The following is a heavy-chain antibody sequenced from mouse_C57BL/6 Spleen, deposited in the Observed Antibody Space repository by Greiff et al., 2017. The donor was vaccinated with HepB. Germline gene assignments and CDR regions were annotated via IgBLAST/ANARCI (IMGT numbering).Heavy chain of an antibody. V-gene: IGHV1-82*01. J-gene: IGHJ1*03. CDR3: ARFYYYGSSYVDWYFDV. CDR2: IYPGDGDT. D-gene: IGHD1-1*01. CDR1: GYAFSSSW. Sequence: QVQLQQSGPELVKPGASVKISCKASGYAFSSSWMNWVKQRPGKGLEWIGRIYPGDGDTNYNGKFKGKATLTADKSSSTAYMQLSSLTSEDSAVYFCARFYYYGSSYVDWYFDVWGTGTTVTVSS.